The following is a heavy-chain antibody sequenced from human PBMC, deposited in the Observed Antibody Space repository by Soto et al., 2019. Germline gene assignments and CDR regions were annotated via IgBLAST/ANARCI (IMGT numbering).Heavy chain of an antibody. CDR2: TYYRSKWYN. V-gene: IGHV6-1*01. Sequence: SQTLSLTCAISGDSVSSNSAAWNWIRQSPSRGLEWLGRTYYRSKWYNDYAVSVKSRITINPDTSKNQFSLQLNSVTPEDTAVYYCARDLAVMTSIAARPRAYDYYYYYYMDVWGKGTTVTVSS. D-gene: IGHD6-6*01. CDR1: GDSVSSNSAA. J-gene: IGHJ6*03. CDR3: ARDLAVMTSIAARPRAYDYYYYYYMDV.